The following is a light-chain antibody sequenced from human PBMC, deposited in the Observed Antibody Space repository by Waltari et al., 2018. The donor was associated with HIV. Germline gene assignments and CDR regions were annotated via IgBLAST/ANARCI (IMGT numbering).Light chain of an antibody. CDR3: DSRDTNNKRQF. CDR1: SLTKYS. CDR2: GKN. Sequence: SSELTQDPAVSVALGQTVRITCQGDSLTKYSANWYQQKPGQAPLLILYGKNHYRRAGIPARVSGSASGTTASLTITGAQAEDEADYYCDSRDTNNKRQFFGTGT. J-gene: IGLJ1*01. V-gene: IGLV3-19*01.